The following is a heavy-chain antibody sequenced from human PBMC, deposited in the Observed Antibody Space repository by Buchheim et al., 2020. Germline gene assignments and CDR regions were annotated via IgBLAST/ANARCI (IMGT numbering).Heavy chain of an antibody. V-gene: IGHV4-59*01. CDR3: ASSYYDFWSGYPSLGYFDY. CDR1: GGSISSYY. CDR2: IYYSGST. J-gene: IGHJ4*02. Sequence: QVQLQESGPGLVKPSETLSLTCTVSGGSISSYYWSWIRQPPGKGLEWIGYIYYSGSTNYNPSLKSRVTISVDTSKNQFSLKLSSVTAADTAVYYCASSYYDFWSGYPSLGYFDYWGQGTL. D-gene: IGHD3-3*01.